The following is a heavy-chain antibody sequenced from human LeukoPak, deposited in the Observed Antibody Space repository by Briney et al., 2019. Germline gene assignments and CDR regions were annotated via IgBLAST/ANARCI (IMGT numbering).Heavy chain of an antibody. CDR1: GFTFSSYS. CDR3: AKDDSALWFGELSHYFNS. Sequence: PGGSLRLSCAASGFTFSSYSMNWVRQAPEKGLEWVSSISGRGDSTSYADSVKGRFTISRDISKNTLYLQMNSLRADDTAIYYCAKDDSALWFGELSHYFNSWGQGTLVTVSS. D-gene: IGHD3-10*01. J-gene: IGHJ4*02. CDR2: ISGRGDST. V-gene: IGHV3-23*01.